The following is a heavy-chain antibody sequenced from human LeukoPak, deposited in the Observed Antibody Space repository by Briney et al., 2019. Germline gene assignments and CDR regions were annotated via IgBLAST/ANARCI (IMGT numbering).Heavy chain of an antibody. CDR3: ARVGSGSYYYFDY. V-gene: IGHV4-39*07. CDR1: GGSISSSDYY. Sequence: TSETLSLTCTVSGGSISSSDYYWDWIRQPPGKGLEWIGSISCSGNTYYNPSLKSPVTISVDTSKNQFSLKLSSVTAADTAVYSCARVGSGSYYYFDYWGQGTLVTVSS. CDR2: ISCSGNT. D-gene: IGHD1-26*01. J-gene: IGHJ4*02.